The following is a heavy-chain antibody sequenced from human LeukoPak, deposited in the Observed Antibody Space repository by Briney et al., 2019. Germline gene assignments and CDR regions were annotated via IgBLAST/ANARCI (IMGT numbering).Heavy chain of an antibody. CDR3: AKGYYYDVLTAYRRDVFDI. CDR2: IRFDGNNK. J-gene: IGHJ3*02. D-gene: IGHD3-9*01. CDR1: GFMFSSCD. Sequence: GGSLRLSCAASGFMFSSCDMHWVRQAPGKGLERVASIRFDGNNKYYADSVKGRFTISRDNSKNTLRLQMNSLRAGDTTIYYCAKGYYYDVLTAYRRDVFDIWGQGTMVTVSS. V-gene: IGHV3-30*02.